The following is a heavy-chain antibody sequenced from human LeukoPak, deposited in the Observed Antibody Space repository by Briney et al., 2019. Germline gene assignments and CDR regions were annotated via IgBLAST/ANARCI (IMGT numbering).Heavy chain of an antibody. CDR3: AKDLRQALWFGEFYYYYGMDV. D-gene: IGHD3-10*01. Sequence: SVTGRFTISRDNSKNTLYLQMNSLRAEDTAVYYCAKDLRQALWFGEFYYYYGMDVWGQGTTVTVSS. V-gene: IGHV3-30*02. J-gene: IGHJ6*02.